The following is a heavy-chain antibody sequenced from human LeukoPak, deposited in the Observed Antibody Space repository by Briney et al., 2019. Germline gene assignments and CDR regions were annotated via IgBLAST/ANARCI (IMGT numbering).Heavy chain of an antibody. J-gene: IGHJ4*02. D-gene: IGHD5-12*01. CDR3: ARENSGNDEGSYYFDY. CDR1: GFTVSSNY. CDR2: ISYDGSNK. V-gene: IGHV3-30*03. Sequence: PGGSLRLSCAASGFTVSSNYMSWVRQAPGKGLEWVAFISYDGSNKFYGASVKGRFTISRDDSKNTLYLQMKSLGSEDTAVYYCARENSGNDEGSYYFDYWGQGTLVTVSS.